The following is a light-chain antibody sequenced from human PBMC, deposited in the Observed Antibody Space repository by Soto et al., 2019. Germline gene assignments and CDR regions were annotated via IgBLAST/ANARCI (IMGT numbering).Light chain of an antibody. Sequence: DIQLAQSPSTLSASVGDRITITCRATQSINWLAWYQQKPGKAPKLLIFEASRLESGVPSRFSGSGSGTEFTLRIGSLQPDDFGTYYCQHYDTYSPMWTFGQGTKVDVK. V-gene: IGKV1-5*03. CDR3: QHYDTYSPMWT. J-gene: IGKJ1*01. CDR2: EAS. CDR1: QSINW.